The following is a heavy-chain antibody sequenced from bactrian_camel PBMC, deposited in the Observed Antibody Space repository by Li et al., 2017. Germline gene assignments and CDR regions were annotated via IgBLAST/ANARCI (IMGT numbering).Heavy chain of an antibody. V-gene: IGHV3S53*01. CDR2: KVLGTTLS. D-gene: IGHD5*01. Sequence: HVQLVESGGGLVQPGGSLRLSCAASEYTYTPNRMAWFRQVPGKEREGVASKVLGTTLSNYADSVKGRFTISQDGAENTVYLQMNSLNPEDTALYYCAADSFCPSPLRLRSIGYSYWGQGTQVTVS. J-gene: IGHJ4*01. CDR1: EYTYTPNR. CDR3: AADSFCPSPLRLRSIGYSY.